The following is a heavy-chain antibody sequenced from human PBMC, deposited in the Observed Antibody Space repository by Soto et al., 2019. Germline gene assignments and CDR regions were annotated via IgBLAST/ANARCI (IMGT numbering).Heavy chain of an antibody. D-gene: IGHD5-18*01. Sequence: ASVRVSCTASGYTFTGYNMHWVRQATGQVLEGMGWINPNSGGTNYAQKFQGWVTMTRDTSISTAYMDLSRLRSDDTAVYYCARVGYSYGYHAFDIWGQGTMVTVS. CDR3: ARVGYSYGYHAFDI. CDR1: GYTFTGYN. CDR2: INPNSGGT. J-gene: IGHJ3*02. V-gene: IGHV1-2*04.